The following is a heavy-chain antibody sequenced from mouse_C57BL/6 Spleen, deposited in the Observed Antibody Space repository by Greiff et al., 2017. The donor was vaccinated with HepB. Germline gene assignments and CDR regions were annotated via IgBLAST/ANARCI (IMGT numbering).Heavy chain of an antibody. CDR3: ASRWLLIDY. J-gene: IGHJ2*01. CDR2: IYPGDGDT. CDR1: GYAFSSSW. Sequence: QVQLQQSGPELVKPGASVKISCKASGYAFSSSWMNWVKQRPGKGLEWIGRIYPGDGDTNYNGKFKAKATLTADKSSSTAYMQLSSLTSEDSAVYFCASRWLLIDYWGQGTTLTVSS. V-gene: IGHV1-82*01. D-gene: IGHD2-3*01.